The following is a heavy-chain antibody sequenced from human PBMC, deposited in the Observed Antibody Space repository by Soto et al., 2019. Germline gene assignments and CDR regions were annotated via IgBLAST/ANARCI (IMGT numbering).Heavy chain of an antibody. J-gene: IGHJ6*02. Sequence: SVKVSCKASGGTFSSYTISWVRQAPGQGLEWMGRIIPILGIANYAQKFQGRVTITADKSTSTAYMELSSLRSEDTAVYYCAGLTTNYYYGMDVWGQGTTVTVSS. CDR3: AGLTTNYYYGMDV. CDR1: GGTFSSYT. V-gene: IGHV1-69*02. D-gene: IGHD3-9*01. CDR2: IIPILGIA.